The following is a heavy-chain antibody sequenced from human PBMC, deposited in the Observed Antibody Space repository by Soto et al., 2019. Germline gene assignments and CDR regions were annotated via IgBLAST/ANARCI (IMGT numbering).Heavy chain of an antibody. J-gene: IGHJ4*02. Sequence: QVQLVQSGAEVKKPGASVKLSCKASGYTFTNYAMHWVRQAPGQRLEWLGWINVDKCNTKYSQKLQDTLIITRATSASTAYMEMSSLISEDTAVYYCARAHPFLDWLLWGQGTLVTVSS. V-gene: IGHV1-3*01. CDR1: GYTFTNYA. CDR3: ARAHPFLDWLL. D-gene: IGHD3-3*02. CDR2: INVDKCNT.